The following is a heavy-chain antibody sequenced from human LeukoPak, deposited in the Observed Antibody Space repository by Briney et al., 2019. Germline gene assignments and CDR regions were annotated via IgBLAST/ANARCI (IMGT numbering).Heavy chain of an antibody. CDR1: GFTVSSNY. CDR3: AKDKDRGYSYGYPDL. D-gene: IGHD5-18*01. J-gene: IGHJ2*01. CDR2: IYSGGST. V-gene: IGHV3-53*01. Sequence: GGSLRLSCAASGFTVSSNYMSWVRQAPGKGLEWVSVIYSGGSTYYADSVKGRFTISRDNSKNTLYLQMNSLRAEDTAVYYCAKDKDRGYSYGYPDLWGRGTLVTVSS.